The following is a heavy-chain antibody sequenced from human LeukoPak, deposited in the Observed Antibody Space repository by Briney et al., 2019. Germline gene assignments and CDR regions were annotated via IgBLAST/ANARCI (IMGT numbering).Heavy chain of an antibody. CDR3: ARDKSCAS. Sequence: GGSLRLSCAASGFTFSTYVVNWVRQAPGKGLEWVSTITGSGGSTYYADSVKGRFAISRDNAKNSLYLQMNSLRAEDTAVYFCARDKSCASWGQGTLVTVSS. CDR1: GFTFSTYV. CDR2: ITGSGGST. D-gene: IGHD3-16*01. V-gene: IGHV3-23*01. J-gene: IGHJ4*02.